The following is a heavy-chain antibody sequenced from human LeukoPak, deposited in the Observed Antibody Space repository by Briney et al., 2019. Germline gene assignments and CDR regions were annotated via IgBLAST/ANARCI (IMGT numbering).Heavy chain of an antibody. CDR2: ISYDGSNK. V-gene: IGHV3-30*03. CDR1: GFTFSSYG. D-gene: IGHD6-13*01. CDR3: ARDRASIAAAINFDY. J-gene: IGHJ4*02. Sequence: QPGGSLRLSCAASGFTFSSYGMHWVRQAPGKGLEWVAVISYDGSNKYYADSVKGRFTISRDNAKNSLYLQMNSLRAEDTAVYYCARDRASIAAAINFDYWGQGTLVTVSS.